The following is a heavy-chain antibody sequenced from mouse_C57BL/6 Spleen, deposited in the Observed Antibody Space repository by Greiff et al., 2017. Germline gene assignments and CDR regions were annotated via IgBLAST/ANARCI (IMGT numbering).Heavy chain of an antibody. CDR3: TRDEGLRQREWFAY. D-gene: IGHD2-4*01. CDR1: GFTFSSYA. Sequence: EVQVVESGEGLVKPGGSLKLSCAASGFTFSSYAMSWVRQTPEKRLEWVAYISSGGDYIYYADTVKGRFTISRDNARNTLYLQMSSLKSEDTAMYYCTRDEGLRQREWFAYWGQGTLVTVSA. CDR2: ISSGGDYI. V-gene: IGHV5-9-1*02. J-gene: IGHJ3*01.